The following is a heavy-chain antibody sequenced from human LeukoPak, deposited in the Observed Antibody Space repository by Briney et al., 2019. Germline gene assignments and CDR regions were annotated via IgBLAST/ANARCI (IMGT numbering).Heavy chain of an antibody. J-gene: IGHJ4*02. CDR1: GFTFDDYG. CDR3: AKEGYSYGYYFDY. Sequence: GGSLRLSCAASGFTFDDYGMHWVRQAPGKGLQWVSLISGLGGSTYYADSVEGRFTISRDNSKNSLYLQMNSLRTEDTALYYCAKEGYSYGYYFDYWGQGTLVTVSS. CDR2: ISGLGGST. V-gene: IGHV3-43*02. D-gene: IGHD5-18*01.